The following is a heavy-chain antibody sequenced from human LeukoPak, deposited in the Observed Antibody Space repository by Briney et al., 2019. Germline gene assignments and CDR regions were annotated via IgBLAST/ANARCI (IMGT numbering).Heavy chain of an antibody. CDR3: ARDGGGYGSSWDFDY. Sequence: GGSLRLSCAASAFSFSSYGMNWVRQAPGKGLEWVSFISSSSNYIYYADSLKGRFTISRDNANNSLYLQMNSLRAEDTAVYYCARDGGGYGSSWDFDYWGQGTLVTVSS. CDR2: ISSSSNYI. J-gene: IGHJ4*02. CDR1: AFSFSSYG. D-gene: IGHD6-13*01. V-gene: IGHV3-21*01.